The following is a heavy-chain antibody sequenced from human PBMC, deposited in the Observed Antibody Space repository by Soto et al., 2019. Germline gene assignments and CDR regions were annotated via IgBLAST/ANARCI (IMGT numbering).Heavy chain of an antibody. CDR1: GFTFSDYY. CDR3: ARVFAFAAMDDRPYYFDY. Sequence: QVQLVESGGGLVKPGGSLRLSCAASGFTFSDYYMSWIRQAPGKGLEWVSYISSSGSTIYYADSAKGRFTISRDNAKNSXXLQMNTLRAEDTAVYYCARVFAFAAMDDRPYYFDYWGQGTLVTVSS. CDR2: ISSSGSTI. V-gene: IGHV3-11*01. D-gene: IGHD5-18*01. J-gene: IGHJ4*02.